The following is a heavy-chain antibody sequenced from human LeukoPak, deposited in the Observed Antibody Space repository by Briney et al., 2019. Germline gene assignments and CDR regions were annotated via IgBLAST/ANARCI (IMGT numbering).Heavy chain of an antibody. D-gene: IGHD6-13*01. CDR1: GFTFSSYA. Sequence: PGGSLRLSCAASGFTFSSYAMSWVRQAPGKGLEWVSAISGSGGSTYYADSVKGRFTISRDNSKNTLYLQMNSLRAEDTAVYYCARGYSSSWLPGYWGQGTLVTVSS. V-gene: IGHV3-23*01. CDR3: ARGYSSSWLPGY. J-gene: IGHJ4*02. CDR2: ISGSGGST.